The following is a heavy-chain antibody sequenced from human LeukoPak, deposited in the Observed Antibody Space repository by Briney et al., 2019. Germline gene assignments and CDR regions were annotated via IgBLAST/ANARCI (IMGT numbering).Heavy chain of an antibody. J-gene: IGHJ4*02. V-gene: IGHV3-48*01. CDR3: ARDSFRDGDYPH. CDR1: GFTFSNYN. D-gene: IGHD4-17*01. CDR2: ISSSSSTI. Sequence: GGSLRLSCAASGFTFSNYNMNWVRQAPGKGLEWVSYISSSSSTIYHAYADSVKGRFTISRDNAKNSLYPQMNSLRAEDTAVYYCARDSFRDGDYPHWGQGTLVTVSS.